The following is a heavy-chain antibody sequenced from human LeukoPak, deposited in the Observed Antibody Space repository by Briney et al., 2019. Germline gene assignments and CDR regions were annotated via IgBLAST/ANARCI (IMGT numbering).Heavy chain of an antibody. CDR1: GGSISSGDYY. D-gene: IGHD3-9*01. Sequence: PSQTLSLTCTVSGGSISSGDYYWSWIRQPPGKGLEWNGYIYYSGSTYYNPSLKSRVTISVDTSKNQFSLKLSSVTAADTAVYYCARGIYAYYDILTGYHPLDYWGQGTLVTVSS. V-gene: IGHV4-30-4*08. CDR3: ARGIYAYYDILTGYHPLDY. CDR2: IYYSGST. J-gene: IGHJ4*02.